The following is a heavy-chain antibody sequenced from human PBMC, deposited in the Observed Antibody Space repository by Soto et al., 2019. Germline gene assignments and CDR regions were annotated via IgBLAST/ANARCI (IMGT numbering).Heavy chain of an antibody. J-gene: IGHJ6*02. CDR2: ISGSGGST. V-gene: IGHV3-23*01. CDR1: GFTFSNYA. Sequence: GGSLRLSCAASGFTFSNYAMSWVRQAPGKGLEWVSGISGSGGSTYYADSVKGRFTISRDNAKNSLYLQMNSLRAEDTAVYYCNLITARVSWNYYYYGMDVWGQGATVTVSS. CDR3: NLITARVSWNYYYYGMDV. D-gene: IGHD5-18*01.